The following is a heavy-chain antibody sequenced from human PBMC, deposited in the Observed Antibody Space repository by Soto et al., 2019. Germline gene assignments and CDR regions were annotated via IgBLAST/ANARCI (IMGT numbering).Heavy chain of an antibody. J-gene: IGHJ6*02. V-gene: IGHV1-69*04. CDR1: GYTFTNYG. CDR2: IIPILGTA. CDR3: ASIVATTHYYYYYGMDV. Sequence: GASVKVSCKASGYTFTNYGISWVRQAPGQGLEWMGRIIPILGTANYAQKFQGRVTITADKSTSTAYMELSSLRSEDTAVYYCASIVATTHYYYYYGMDVWGQGTTVTVSS. D-gene: IGHD5-12*01.